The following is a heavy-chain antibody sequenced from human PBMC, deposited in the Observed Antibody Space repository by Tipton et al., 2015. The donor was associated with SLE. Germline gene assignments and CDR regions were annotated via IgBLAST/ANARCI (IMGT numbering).Heavy chain of an antibody. V-gene: IGHV4-59*08. CDR1: GGSISSYY. D-gene: IGHD2-8*02. Sequence: LRLSCTVSGGSISSYYWSWIRQPPRKGLEWIGYIYYSGSTNYNPSLKSRVTISVDTSKNQFSLKLSSVTAADTAVYYCARQSYPGLVVYAHNWFDPWGQGTLVTVSS. CDR3: ARQSYPGLVVYAHNWFDP. CDR2: IYYSGST. J-gene: IGHJ5*02.